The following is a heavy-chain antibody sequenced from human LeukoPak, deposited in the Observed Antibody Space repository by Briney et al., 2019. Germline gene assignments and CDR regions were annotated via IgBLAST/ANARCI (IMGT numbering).Heavy chain of an antibody. CDR3: ARVSGGSWSAP. CDR2: IYYSGST. CDR1: GGSISSSSYY. D-gene: IGHD2-15*01. Sequence: PSETLSLTCTVSGGSISSSSYYWGWIRQPPGKGLEWIGSIYYSGSTYYNPSLKSRVTISVDTSKNQFSLTLKSVTAAGTAVYSCARVSGGSWSAPRGQGTLVIVSS. J-gene: IGHJ5*02. V-gene: IGHV4-39*07.